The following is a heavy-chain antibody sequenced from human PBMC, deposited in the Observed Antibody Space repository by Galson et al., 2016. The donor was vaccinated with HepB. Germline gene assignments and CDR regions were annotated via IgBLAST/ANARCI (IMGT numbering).Heavy chain of an antibody. CDR2: LKSRTDGGTA. J-gene: IGHJ4*02. CDR3: TTDSPPFYGSGQFDF. CDR1: GFTFTNAW. D-gene: IGHD3-10*01. Sequence: SLRLSCAASGFTFTNAWMNWVRQAPGKGLEWVGRLKSRTDGGTADYTPPVKGRFTVSRDDSKNTLYLQMNSLKTEDTAVYFCTTDSPPFYGSGQFDFWGQGTLVTVSS. V-gene: IGHV3-15*01.